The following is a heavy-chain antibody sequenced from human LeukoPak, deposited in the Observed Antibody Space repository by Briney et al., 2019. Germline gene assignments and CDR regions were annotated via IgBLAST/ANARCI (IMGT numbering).Heavy chain of an antibody. Sequence: GRALKHFWEGSGFPFNHYGVHRVRQAPRKGPEWVAVISYDGSNKYYADSVKGRFTTSRDNSKNTLYLQMNSLRAEDTAVYYCAKEDGDDTDYWGQGTLVTVSS. CDR3: AKEDGDDTDY. D-gene: IGHD4-17*01. V-gene: IGHV3-30*18. CDR1: GFPFNHYG. CDR2: ISYDGSNK. J-gene: IGHJ4*02.